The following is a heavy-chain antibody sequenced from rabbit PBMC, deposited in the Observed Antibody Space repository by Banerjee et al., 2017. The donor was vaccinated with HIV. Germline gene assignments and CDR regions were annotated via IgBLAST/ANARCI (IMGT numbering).Heavy chain of an antibody. J-gene: IGHJ4*01. CDR3: ARDLDAVIGWNFAW. V-gene: IGHV1S40*01. Sequence: QSLEESGGDLVKPGASLTLTCTASGFSFSNKVVMCWVRQAPGKGLEWIACINGITGKAVYASWAKGRFTFSKTSSTTVTLQMTSLTAADTATYFCARDLDAVIGWNFAWWGPGTLVTVS. D-gene: IGHD1-1*01. CDR1: GFSFSNKVV. CDR2: INGITGKA.